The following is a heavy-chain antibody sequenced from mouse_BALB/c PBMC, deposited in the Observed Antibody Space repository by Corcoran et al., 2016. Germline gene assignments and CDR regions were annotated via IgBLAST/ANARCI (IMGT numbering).Heavy chain of an antibody. J-gene: IGHJ2*01. CDR3: AIGGNYVDY. CDR2: ILPGSGST. Sequence: QVQLQQSGAAMMTPGASVEISCKDTGDTFSSDCIEWVKTRPGHGLEWSGEILPGSGSTNYNEKFKGKATFTADTSSNTADMQLSSLISEDSAVYYCAIGGNYVDYWGQGTTLTVSS. V-gene: IGHV1-9*01. CDR1: GDTFSSDC. D-gene: IGHD1-1*02.